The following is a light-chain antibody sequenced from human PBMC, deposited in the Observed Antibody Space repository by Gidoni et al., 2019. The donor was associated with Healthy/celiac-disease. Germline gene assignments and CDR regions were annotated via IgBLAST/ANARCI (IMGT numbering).Light chain of an antibody. Sequence: QSALTQPASVSGSPGPSITISCTGTSSDVGGYNYVSWYKQHPGKAPKLMIYEVSNRPSGVSNRFSGSKSGNTASLTISGLQAEDEADYYCSSYTSSSTLEVVFGGGTKLTVL. CDR1: SSDVGGYNY. CDR2: EVS. V-gene: IGLV2-14*01. CDR3: SSYTSSSTLEVV. J-gene: IGLJ2*01.